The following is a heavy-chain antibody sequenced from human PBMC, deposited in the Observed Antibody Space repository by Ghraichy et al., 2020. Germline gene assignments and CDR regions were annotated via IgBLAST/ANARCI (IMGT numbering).Heavy chain of an antibody. D-gene: IGHD3-22*01. CDR2: ISPNNGNT. J-gene: IGHJ5*01. CDR1: GYTFTNNG. CDR3: ARNHYYNSSGYARWFDS. V-gene: IGHV1-18*01. Sequence: ASVKVSCKASGYTFTNNGISWVRQAPGQGLEWMGWISPNNGNTDYAQKLQDRVTMTADTSTSTAYMELRSLRADDTAVYYCARNHYYNSSGYARWFDSWGQGTPVTVSS.